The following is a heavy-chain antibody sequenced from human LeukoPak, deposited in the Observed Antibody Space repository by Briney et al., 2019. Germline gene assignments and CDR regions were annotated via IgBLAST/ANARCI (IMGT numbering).Heavy chain of an antibody. CDR2: ISYDGSNK. D-gene: IGHD1-26*01. CDR1: GFTFRSYA. V-gene: IGHV3-30*04. J-gene: IGHJ5*02. Sequence: PGGSLRLSCAASGFTFRSYAMHWVRQAPGKGLEWVAVISYDGSNKYYADSVKGRFTISRDNSKNTLYLQMNSLRAEDTAVYYCAREDSKKVGATTRFDPWGQGTLVTVSS. CDR3: AREDSKKVGATTRFDP.